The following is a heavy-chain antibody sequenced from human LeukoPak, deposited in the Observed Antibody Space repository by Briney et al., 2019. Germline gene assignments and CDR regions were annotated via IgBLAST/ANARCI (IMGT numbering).Heavy chain of an antibody. CDR1: GFTFSSYS. Sequence: GGSLRLSCAGSGFTFSSYSMNWVRQAPGKGLEWVSFISSGSNDIYYADSVKGRLTISRDNAKNSLYLEMNSLRAEDTAVYYCARDMMVGATWGYYYYGMDVWGQGTTVTVSS. V-gene: IGHV3-21*01. CDR3: ARDMMVGATWGYYYYGMDV. J-gene: IGHJ6*02. D-gene: IGHD1-26*01. CDR2: ISSGSNDI.